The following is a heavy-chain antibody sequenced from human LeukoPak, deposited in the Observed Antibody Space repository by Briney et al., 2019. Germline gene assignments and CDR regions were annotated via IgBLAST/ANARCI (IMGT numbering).Heavy chain of an antibody. CDR1: GGTFSIYA. D-gene: IGHD2-15*01. J-gene: IGHJ4*02. CDR2: IIPIFGTA. CDR3: ARGSALLALSFDY. V-gene: IGHV1-69*13. Sequence: SVNVSCKASGGTFSIYAIGWVRQAPGQGLEWMGGIIPIFGTANYAQKFQGRVTITADESTSTAYMELSSLRSEDTAVYYCARGSALLALSFDYWGQGTLVTVSS.